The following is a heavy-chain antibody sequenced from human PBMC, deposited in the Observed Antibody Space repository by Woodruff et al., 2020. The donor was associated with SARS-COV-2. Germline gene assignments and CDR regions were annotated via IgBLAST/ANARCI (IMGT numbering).Heavy chain of an antibody. J-gene: IGHJ3*02. Sequence: SRYAMHWVRQAPGKGLEWVAVISYDGSIKYYADSVKGRFTISRDNSKNTLYLQMNSLRAEDTAVYYCARDWAFDIWGQGSMVTVSS. CDR2: ISYDGSIK. V-gene: IGHV3-30-3*01. CDR1: SRYA. CDR3: ARDWAFDI.